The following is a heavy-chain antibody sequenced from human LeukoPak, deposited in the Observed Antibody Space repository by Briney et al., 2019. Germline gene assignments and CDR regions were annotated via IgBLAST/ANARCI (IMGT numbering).Heavy chain of an antibody. CDR2: INAGNGNT. CDR1: GYTFTSYA. V-gene: IGHV1-3*01. J-gene: IGHJ6*02. CDR3: ARDGGDSSGPIYYYYGMDV. Sequence: ASVKVSCKASGYTFTSYAMHWVRQAPGQRLEWMGWINAGNGNTKYSQKFQGRVTITRDTSASTAYMELSSLRSEDTAVYYCARDGGDSSGPIYYYYGMDVWGQGTTVTVSS. D-gene: IGHD6-19*01.